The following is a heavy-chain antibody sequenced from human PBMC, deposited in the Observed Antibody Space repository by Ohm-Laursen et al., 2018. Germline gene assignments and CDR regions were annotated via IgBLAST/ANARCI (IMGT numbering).Heavy chain of an antibody. Sequence: SETLSLTCRVSGASISSEYWTWIRQPPGKGLEWIGYIYYRGTTNYNPSLKSRVTISVDTSKNQFSLKLSSVTAADTALYYCARIESDSGGYWYFGMDVWGQGTTVTVSS. CDR3: ARIESDSGGYWYFGMDV. J-gene: IGHJ6*02. V-gene: IGHV4-59*01. D-gene: IGHD3-22*01. CDR1: GASISSEY. CDR2: IYYRGTT.